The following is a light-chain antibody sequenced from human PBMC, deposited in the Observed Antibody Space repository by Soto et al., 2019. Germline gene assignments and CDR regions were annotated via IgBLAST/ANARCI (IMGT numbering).Light chain of an antibody. CDR3: SSFTNSISV. CDR2: EVT. CDR1: TSDVGSHNF. J-gene: IGLJ3*02. V-gene: IGLV2-14*01. Sequence: QSALTQPASVSGSPGQSITISCTGTTSDVGSHNFVSWYQQLPGKAPKLLIYEVTNRPSGTSNRFSGSKSGNTASLTISGLQAEDEADYYCSSFTNSISVFGGGTQLTVL.